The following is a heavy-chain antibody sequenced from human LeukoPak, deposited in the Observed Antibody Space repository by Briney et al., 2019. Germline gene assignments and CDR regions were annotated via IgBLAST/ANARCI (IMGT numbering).Heavy chain of an antibody. D-gene: IGHD3-10*01. CDR2: IYNGGTT. CDR3: AKNGMLLWFGELHIDY. J-gene: IGHJ4*02. Sequence: PGGSLRLSCAASGFTVSTNYMSWVRQAPGRGLEWVSVIYNGGTTHYADSVKGRFTISRDNSKNTLYLQMNSLRAEDTAVYYCAKNGMLLWFGELHIDYWGQGTLVTVSS. CDR1: GFTVSTNY. V-gene: IGHV3-66*02.